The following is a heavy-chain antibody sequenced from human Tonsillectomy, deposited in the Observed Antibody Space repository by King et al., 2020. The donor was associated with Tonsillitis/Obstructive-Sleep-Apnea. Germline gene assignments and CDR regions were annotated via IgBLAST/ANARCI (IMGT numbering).Heavy chain of an antibody. CDR2: IWYDGSNK. J-gene: IGHJ4*02. CDR1: GFTFSDYS. CDR3: ARDQALGYCSSTSCSQIDY. V-gene: IGHV3-33*01. D-gene: IGHD2-2*01. Sequence: VQLVESGGGVVQPGRSLRLSCAASGFTFSDYSMYWVRQAPGKGLEWLAVIWYDGSNKYSADSVQGRFTISRDNSKNTLYLQMNNLRADDTAVYYCARDQALGYCSSTSCSQIDYWGQGTLVTVSS.